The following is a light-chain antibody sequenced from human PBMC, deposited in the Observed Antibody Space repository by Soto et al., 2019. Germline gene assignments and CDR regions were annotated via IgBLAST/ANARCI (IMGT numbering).Light chain of an antibody. CDR3: HHYNNWPRT. CDR1: QNVNSN. J-gene: IGKJ1*01. CDR2: GAS. V-gene: IGKV3-15*01. Sequence: EIVMTQSPASLSVSPGERATLSCRASQNVNSNLAWYQQKPGQAPRFLIYGASTRATGIPARFSGSGSGTEFTLTISSLRSEDFAVYYCHHYNNWPRTFGQGTKVDIK.